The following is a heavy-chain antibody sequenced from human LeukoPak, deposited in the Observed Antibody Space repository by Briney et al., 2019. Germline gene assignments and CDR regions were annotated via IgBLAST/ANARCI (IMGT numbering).Heavy chain of an antibody. CDR3: AKDLLLGPRE. CDR2: IKSKTDGGTT. Sequence: PGGSLRLSCAASGFTFSNAWMSWVRQAPGKGLEWVGRIKSKTDGGTTDYAAPVKGRFTISRDDSKNTLYLQMNSLRAEDTAVYYCAKDLLLGPREWGQGTLVTVSS. CDR1: GFTFSNAW. J-gene: IGHJ4*02. D-gene: IGHD3-16*01. V-gene: IGHV3-15*01.